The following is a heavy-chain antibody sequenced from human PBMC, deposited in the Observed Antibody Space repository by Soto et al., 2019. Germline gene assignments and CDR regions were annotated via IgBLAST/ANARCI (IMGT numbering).Heavy chain of an antibody. D-gene: IGHD1-1*01. CDR3: ARRGGPQDWKGEMPNFDY. CDR2: INPNSGGT. J-gene: IGHJ4*02. V-gene: IGHV1-2*04. CDR1: GYTFTGYY. Sequence: ASVKVSCKASGYTFTGYYMHWVRQAPGQGLEWMGWINPNSGGTNYAQKFQGWVTMTRATSISTPYLELSRLRSDDTAVYYCARRGGPQDWKGEMPNFDYWGQGTLVTVSS.